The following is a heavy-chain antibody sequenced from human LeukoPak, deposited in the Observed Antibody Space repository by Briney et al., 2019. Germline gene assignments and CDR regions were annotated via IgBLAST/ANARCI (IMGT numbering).Heavy chain of an antibody. J-gene: IGHJ4*02. CDR1: GFTFDDYA. V-gene: IGHV3-9*01. D-gene: IGHD5-12*01. CDR2: ISWNSGSI. Sequence: GGSLSLSCAASGFTFDDYAMHWVRQAPGKGLEWVSGISWNSGSIGYADSVKGRFTISRDNAKNSLYLQMNSLRAEDTALYYCATLVADLFDYWGQGTLVTVSS. CDR3: ATLVADLFDY.